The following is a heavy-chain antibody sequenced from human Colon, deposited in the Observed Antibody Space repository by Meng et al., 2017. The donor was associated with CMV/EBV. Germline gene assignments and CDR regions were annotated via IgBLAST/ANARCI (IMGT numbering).Heavy chain of an antibody. CDR3: ARGAWGDVGIVPASTYFDY. J-gene: IGHJ4*02. D-gene: IGHD2-2*01. V-gene: IGHV5-51*01. Sequence: GESLKISCKGSGYSFTSYWIGWVRQMPGKGPEWMGTIYPGDSDVRYNPSFQGQVTISADKFINTVFLQWRSLKASDTAMYYCARGAWGDVGIVPASTYFDYWGQGTLVTVSS. CDR1: GYSFTSYW. CDR2: IYPGDSDV.